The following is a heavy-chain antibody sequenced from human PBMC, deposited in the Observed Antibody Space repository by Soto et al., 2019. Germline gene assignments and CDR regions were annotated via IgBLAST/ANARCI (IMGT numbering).Heavy chain of an antibody. CDR3: AKEGGGIVVVVAAFAWFDP. CDR2: ISGSGGST. CDR1: GFTFSSYA. J-gene: IGHJ5*02. D-gene: IGHD2-15*01. V-gene: IGHV3-23*01. Sequence: EVQLLESGGGLVQPGGALRLSCAASGFTFSSYAMSWVRQAPGKGLEWVSAISGSGGSTYYADSVKGRFTISRDNSKNTLYLQMNGLRAEDTAVYYCAKEGGGIVVVVAAFAWFDPWGQGTLVTVSS.